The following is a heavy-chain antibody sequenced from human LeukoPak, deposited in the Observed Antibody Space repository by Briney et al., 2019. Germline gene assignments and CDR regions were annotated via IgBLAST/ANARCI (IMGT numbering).Heavy chain of an antibody. D-gene: IGHD5-18*01. CDR1: GFTFSSYA. J-gene: IGHJ4*02. Sequence: GGSLRLSCAASGFTFSSYAMHWVRQAPGKGLEWVAVISYDGSNKYYADSVKGRFTISRDNSKNTLYLQMNSLRAEDTAVYYCARDSASRRGYSYGYADYWGQGTLVTVSS. V-gene: IGHV3-30-3*01. CDR3: ARDSASRRGYSYGYADY. CDR2: ISYDGSNK.